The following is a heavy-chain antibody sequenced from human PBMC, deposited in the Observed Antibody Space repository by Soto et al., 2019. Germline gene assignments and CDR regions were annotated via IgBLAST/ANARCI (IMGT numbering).Heavy chain of an antibody. J-gene: IGHJ3*01. CDR3: AKNRDYDYDALVV. CDR1: GFTFSRNA. D-gene: IGHD3-16*01. Sequence: GGSLRLSCAGSGFTFSRNAMSWVRQAPGKGLEWVSGTTGNSALTYYADSVKGRFTISRDNSKKTLYLQMNTLSADDTAVYYCAKNRDYDYDALVVWGQGTVVTVSS. CDR2: TTGNSALT. V-gene: IGHV3-23*01.